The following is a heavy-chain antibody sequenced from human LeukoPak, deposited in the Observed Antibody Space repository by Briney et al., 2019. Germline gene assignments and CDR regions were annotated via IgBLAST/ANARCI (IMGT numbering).Heavy chain of an antibody. J-gene: IGHJ4*02. CDR2: ILRSGSP. CDR1: GLTFENFA. CDR3: AKTRGSGSHTQYHFDK. D-gene: IGHD1-26*01. Sequence: GGSLRLSCKVSGLTFENFAMTWVRQAPGKGLEWVSTILRSGSPYYADSVKGRFTISRDSSKDTVYLQMNSLRVEDTALYYCAKTRGSGSHTQYHFDKWGQGTLVTVSS. V-gene: IGHV3-23*05.